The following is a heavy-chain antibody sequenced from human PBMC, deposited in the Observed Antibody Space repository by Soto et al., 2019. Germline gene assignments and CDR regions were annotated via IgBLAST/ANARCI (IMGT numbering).Heavy chain of an antibody. J-gene: IGHJ4*02. V-gene: IGHV4-34*01. CDR2: INYSGST. CDR3: ARSVAGNDY. CDR1: GGSFSGYY. Sequence: QVQLQQWGAGLLKPSETLSLTCAVYGGSFSGYYWSWIRQPPGKGLEWIGEINYSGSTNYNPSLKSRGTISADTSKKHFSLKLSSVTAADTAVYYCARSVAGNDYWGQGTLVTVSS. D-gene: IGHD6-19*01.